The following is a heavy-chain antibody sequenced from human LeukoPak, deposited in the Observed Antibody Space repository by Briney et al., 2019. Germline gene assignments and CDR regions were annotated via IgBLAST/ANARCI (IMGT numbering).Heavy chain of an antibody. D-gene: IGHD6-6*01. CDR2: ISYDGSNK. V-gene: IGHV3-30*04. J-gene: IGHJ4*02. CDR3: ARDTVARYSSSSADY. Sequence: GGSLRLSCAASGFTFSSYAMHWVRQAPGKGLEWVAVISYDGSNKYYADSVKGRFTISRDNAKNSLYLQMNSLRAEDTAVYYCARDTVARYSSSSADYWGQGTLVTVSS. CDR1: GFTFSSYA.